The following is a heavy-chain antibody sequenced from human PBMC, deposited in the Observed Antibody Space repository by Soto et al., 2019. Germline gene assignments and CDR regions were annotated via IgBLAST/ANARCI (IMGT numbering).Heavy chain of an antibody. CDR2: ISGSGGST. CDR1: GFTFSSYA. J-gene: IGHJ4*02. D-gene: IGHD6-19*01. Sequence: PGGSLRLSCAASGFTFSSYAMSWVRQAPGKGLEWGSAISGSGGSTYYADSVKGRFTISRDNSKKTLSLQINSQRDEDTAVYYCATTGWNWGQGTLVTVSS. V-gene: IGHV3-23*01. CDR3: ATTGWN.